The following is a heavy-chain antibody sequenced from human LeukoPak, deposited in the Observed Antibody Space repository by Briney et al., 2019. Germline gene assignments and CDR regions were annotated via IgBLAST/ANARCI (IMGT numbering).Heavy chain of an antibody. CDR2: IYTSGST. CDR3: ARDRPYDFWSGYYTVFDY. Sequence: SETLSLTCTVSGGSISSYYWSWIRQPAGKGLEWIGRIYTSGSTNYNPSLKSRVTMSVDTSKNQFFLKLSSVTAADTAVYYCARDRPYDFWSGYYTVFDYWGQGTLVTVSS. CDR1: GGSISSYY. J-gene: IGHJ4*02. V-gene: IGHV4-4*07. D-gene: IGHD3-3*01.